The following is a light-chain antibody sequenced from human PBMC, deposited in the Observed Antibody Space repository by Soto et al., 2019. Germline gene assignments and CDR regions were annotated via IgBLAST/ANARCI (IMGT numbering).Light chain of an antibody. Sequence: EIVLTQSPATLSLSPGERATFSCRASQSVSSYLAWYQQKPGQAPRLLIYGASSRATGIPDRFSGSGSGTDFTLTISRLEPEDFEVYYCQQYGSSPFTFGHGTKVDIX. CDR1: QSVSSY. CDR3: QQYGSSPFT. J-gene: IGKJ3*01. CDR2: GAS. V-gene: IGKV3-20*01.